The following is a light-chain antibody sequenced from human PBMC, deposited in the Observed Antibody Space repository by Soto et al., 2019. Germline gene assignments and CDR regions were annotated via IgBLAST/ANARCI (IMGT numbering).Light chain of an antibody. J-gene: IGKJ1*01. Sequence: DIHMTQSPSSVSASVGDGVTITCRACQGISTSLGWYQQKPGKAPKLLIYAASTLQRGVPSRFSGTGSGTEFTLTISSLQPEDFATYYCQHYNSYSEAFGQGTKVDIK. CDR1: QGISTS. CDR2: AAS. CDR3: QHYNSYSEA. V-gene: IGKV1-16*01.